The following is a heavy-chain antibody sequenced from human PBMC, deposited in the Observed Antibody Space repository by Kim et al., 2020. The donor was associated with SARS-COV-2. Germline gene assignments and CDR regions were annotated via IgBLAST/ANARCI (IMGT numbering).Heavy chain of an antibody. Sequence: GGSLRLSCAASGFTFSSYGMHWVRQAPGKGLEWVAVIWYDGSNKYYADSVKGRFTISRDNSKNTLYLQMNSLRAEDTAVYYCARNRYYYDSSGYYEESYYYGMDVCGQGTTVTVSS. CDR3: ARNRYYYDSSGYYEESYYYGMDV. V-gene: IGHV3-33*01. J-gene: IGHJ6*02. CDR1: GFTFSSYG. D-gene: IGHD3-22*01. CDR2: IWYDGSNK.